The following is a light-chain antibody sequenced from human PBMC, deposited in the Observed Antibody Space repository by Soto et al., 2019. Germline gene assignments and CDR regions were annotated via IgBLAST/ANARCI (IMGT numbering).Light chain of an antibody. V-gene: IGKV1-33*01. CDR3: QQYDNLLPLT. J-gene: IGKJ4*01. Sequence: DIQMTQSPSSLSASVGDRVTITCQASQDISNYLNWYQQKPGKAPKLLIYDASNLETGVPSRFSGSGAGTDFTFTISSLQPEDIATYDCQQYDNLLPLTFGGGTKVEIK. CDR2: DAS. CDR1: QDISNY.